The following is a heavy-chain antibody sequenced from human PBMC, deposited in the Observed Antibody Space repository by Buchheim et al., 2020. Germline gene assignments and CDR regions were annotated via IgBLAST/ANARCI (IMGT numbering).Heavy chain of an antibody. J-gene: IGHJ6*02. CDR1: GYTFTSYW. V-gene: IGHV5-51*01. CDR3: ARGGYSYGYYHYGMDV. CDR2: IYPGDSDT. D-gene: IGHD5-18*01. Sequence: EVQLVQSRAEVKKPGESLEISCKGSGYTFTSYWIVWVRQMPGKGLEWMGLIYPGDSDTRYSPSFQGQVTMSADTSSSTAHPQWRSLKASDSAMYYCARGGYSYGYYHYGMDVWGQ.